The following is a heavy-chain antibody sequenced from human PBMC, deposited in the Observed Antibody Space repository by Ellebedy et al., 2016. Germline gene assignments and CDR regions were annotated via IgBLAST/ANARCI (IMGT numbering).Heavy chain of an antibody. D-gene: IGHD4-11*01. Sequence: SETLSLXXTVSGGSISSSSYYWSWIRQPAGKGLEWIGRIYTSGSTNYNPSLKSRVTMSVDTSKNQFSLKLSSVTAADTAVYYCASILQHNYRSKPMDVWGKGTTVTVSS. CDR1: GGSISSSSYY. CDR2: IYTSGST. V-gene: IGHV4-61*02. CDR3: ASILQHNYRSKPMDV. J-gene: IGHJ6*04.